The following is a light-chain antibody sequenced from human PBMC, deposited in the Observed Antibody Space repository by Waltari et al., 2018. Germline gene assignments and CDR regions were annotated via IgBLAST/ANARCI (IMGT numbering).Light chain of an antibody. V-gene: IGLV2-14*01. J-gene: IGLJ1*01. CDR2: DVS. CDR1: SRDVGDYKY. CDR3: SSYTSSSLYV. Sequence: QSALTQPASVSGSPGQSITISCTGTSRDVGDYKYVSWYQQHPGKAPKLMIYDVSDRPSGVSNRFSGAKSGNTASLTISGLQSEDEADYYCSSYTSSSLYVFGTGTKVTVL.